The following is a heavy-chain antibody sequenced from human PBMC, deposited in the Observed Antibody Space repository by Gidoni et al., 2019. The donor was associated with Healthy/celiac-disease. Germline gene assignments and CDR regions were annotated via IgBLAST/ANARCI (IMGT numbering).Heavy chain of an antibody. J-gene: IGHJ1*01. V-gene: IGHV3-23*01. Sequence: GGGLVQPGGSLRLSCAASGFTFSSYDMSWVRQAPGKGLEWVSAISGSGGSTDYADSVKGRFTISRDNSKNTLYLQMNSLRAEDTAVYYCAKARYSSGWYEYFQHWGQGTLVTVSS. CDR3: AKARYSSGWYEYFQH. CDR2: ISGSGGST. CDR1: GFTFSSYD. D-gene: IGHD6-19*01.